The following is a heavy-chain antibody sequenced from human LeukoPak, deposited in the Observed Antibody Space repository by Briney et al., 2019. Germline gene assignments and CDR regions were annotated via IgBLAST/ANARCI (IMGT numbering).Heavy chain of an antibody. CDR3: ARVAVVRGVIAAYYFDY. CDR1: RFTFSNYD. CDR2: IWYDGSNK. J-gene: IGHJ4*02. V-gene: IGHV3-33*01. D-gene: IGHD3-10*01. Sequence: GGSLRLSCAASRFTFSNYDMHWVRQAPGKGLEWVALIWYDGSNKFYADPLRGRFTISRDNSKNTLYLQMNSLRAEDTAVYYCARVAVVRGVIAAYYFDYWGQGTVVTVSS.